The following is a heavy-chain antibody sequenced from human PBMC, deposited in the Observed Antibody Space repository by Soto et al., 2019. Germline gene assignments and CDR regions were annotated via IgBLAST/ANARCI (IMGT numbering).Heavy chain of an antibody. Sequence: ASVKVSCKASGYPFTSYYMHWVRQAPGQGLEWMGIINPGDATTYYPQRFQGRVTMTRDTSKNQFSLQLNSVTPEDTAVYYCTRDLPPYINGDTSWFDPWGQGTLVTVSS. CDR1: GYPFTSYY. D-gene: IGHD7-27*01. CDR3: TRDLPPYINGDTSWFDP. V-gene: IGHV1-46*01. CDR2: INPGDATT. J-gene: IGHJ5*02.